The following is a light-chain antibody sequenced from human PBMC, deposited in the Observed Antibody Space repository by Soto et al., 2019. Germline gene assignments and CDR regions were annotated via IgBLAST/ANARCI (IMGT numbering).Light chain of an antibody. V-gene: IGKV1-39*01. CDR2: AAS. J-gene: IGKJ4*01. CDR1: QSISSY. Sequence: DIQMTQSPSSLSASVGDRVTITCRASQSISSYLNWYQQKPGKAPKLLIYAASSLQSGVPSRFGGSGSGTDFTLTISSLQPEEFSTYYCQQCYSTPLTFGGGTRVEIK. CDR3: QQCYSTPLT.